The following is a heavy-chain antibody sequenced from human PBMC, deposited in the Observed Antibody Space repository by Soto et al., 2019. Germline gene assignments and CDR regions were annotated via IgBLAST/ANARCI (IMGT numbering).Heavy chain of an antibody. Sequence: QVQLQESGPGLVKPSQTLSLTCTVSGGSISSGDYYWSWIRQPPGKGLEWIGYIYYSGSTYYNPSLKSRVTISVDTSKNQFSLKLSSVTAADTAVYYCARGFTLGYDSSGYYYVPDFDYWGQGTLVTVSS. CDR3: ARGFTLGYDSSGYYYVPDFDY. J-gene: IGHJ4*02. CDR1: GGSISSGDYY. D-gene: IGHD3-22*01. V-gene: IGHV4-30-4*01. CDR2: IYYSGST.